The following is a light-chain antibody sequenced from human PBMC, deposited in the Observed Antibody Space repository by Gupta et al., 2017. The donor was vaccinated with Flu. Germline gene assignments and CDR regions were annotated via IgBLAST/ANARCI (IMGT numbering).Light chain of an antibody. CDR1: SGINVGTYR. CDR2: YKSDSDK. V-gene: IGLV5-45*02. Sequence: QAVLTQPSSLSASPGASASLTCTLRSGINVGTYRIYWYQQKPGSPPQYLLRYKSDSDKQQGSGVPGRFSGFKDASANAGILLISGLQSEDEADYYCMTWHSSAWVFGGGTKLTVL. J-gene: IGLJ3*02. CDR3: MTWHSSAWV.